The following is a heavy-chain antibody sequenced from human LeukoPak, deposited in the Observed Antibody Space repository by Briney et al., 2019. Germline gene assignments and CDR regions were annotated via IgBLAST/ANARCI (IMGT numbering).Heavy chain of an antibody. D-gene: IGHD6-19*01. CDR3: ARDRFSSGAAYFDD. CDR2: ISYDGSNA. V-gene: IGHV3-30-3*01. CDR1: GLTFRSSA. J-gene: IGHJ4*02. Sequence: GGSLRLSCAASGLTFRSSAMHWVRQAPGKGLEWVAVISYDGSNAYSADSVKGRFTISRDNSKNTLYLQMNSLRGEDTAVYYCARDRFSSGAAYFDDWGQGILVTVSS.